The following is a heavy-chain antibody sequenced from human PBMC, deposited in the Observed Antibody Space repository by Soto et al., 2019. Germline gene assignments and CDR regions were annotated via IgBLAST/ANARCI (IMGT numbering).Heavy chain of an antibody. CDR2: FNPNNRGT. CDR1: GYTFTGHY. CDR3: ARGGDAFVSSSLWGGDKDSGMDT. V-gene: IGHV1-2*04. Sequence: QVQLIQSGGEGKKPGASVKVSCKTSGYTFTGHYIHWVRQTPGQGLEWIGWFNPNNRGTTLAQKFKGWVTLRRDTSASTAYMELIRLRTDDTDTYYWARGGDAFVSSSLWGGDKDSGMDTWGQGTTVTAPS. J-gene: IGHJ6*02. D-gene: IGHD2-21*02.